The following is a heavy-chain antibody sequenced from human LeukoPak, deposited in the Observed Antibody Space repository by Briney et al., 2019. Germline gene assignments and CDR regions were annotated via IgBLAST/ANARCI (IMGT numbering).Heavy chain of an antibody. CDR1: GFSFSNDN. Sequence: GGSLRLSCAAAGFSFSNDNMNWVRQAPGKGREWVSYISSSSSTKNYADSVKGRFTVSRDNAWNSLYLQMNSLRAEDTAVYYCARLMDRARRDAFDIWGQGTMVTVSS. J-gene: IGHJ3*02. CDR3: ARLMDRARRDAFDI. V-gene: IGHV3-48*01. CDR2: ISSSSSTK. D-gene: IGHD2-2*03.